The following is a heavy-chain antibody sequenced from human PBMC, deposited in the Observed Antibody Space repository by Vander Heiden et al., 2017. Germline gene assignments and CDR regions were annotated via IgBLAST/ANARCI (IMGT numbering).Heavy chain of an antibody. CDR2: ITGRGSHI. D-gene: IGHD5-12*01. CDR3: ARVTNTMRDY. J-gene: IGHJ4*02. V-gene: IGHV3-21*01. Sequence: EVRLVESGGGLVQPGGSLRLSCAASGFTCSDYTMNWVRQAPGKGMEWVSSITGRGSHIFNADSVKGRFTISRDNAKNSLYLQMDSLRAEDTAVYYCARVTNTMRDYWGQGTLITVSS. CDR1: GFTCSDYT.